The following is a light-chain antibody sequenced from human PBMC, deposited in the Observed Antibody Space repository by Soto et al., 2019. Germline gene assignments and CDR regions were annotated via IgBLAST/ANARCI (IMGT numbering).Light chain of an antibody. V-gene: IGKV1-5*01. CDR2: DAY. CDR1: QSITYW. Sequence: DIQMTQSPSTLSASVGDRVTITCRASQSITYWLAWYQQKPGKAPQLLINDAYNLKSGAPSRFSGSGSGTEFTLTISSLQPDDFATYYCQQYYSYSARTFGQGTKVEIK. J-gene: IGKJ1*01. CDR3: QQYYSYSART.